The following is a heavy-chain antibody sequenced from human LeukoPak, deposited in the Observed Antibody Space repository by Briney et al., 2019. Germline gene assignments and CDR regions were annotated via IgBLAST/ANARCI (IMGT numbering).Heavy chain of an antibody. CDR3: ARGYCSSTSCPYGMDV. CDR2: ISAYNGNT. Sequence: ASVKVSCKASGYTFTGYGISWVRQAPGQGLEWMGWISAYNGNTNYAQKLQGRVTMTTDTSTSTAYMELRSLRSDDTAVYYCARGYCSSTSCPYGMDVWGQGTTVTVSS. D-gene: IGHD2-2*01. CDR1: GYTFTGYG. J-gene: IGHJ6*02. V-gene: IGHV1-18*01.